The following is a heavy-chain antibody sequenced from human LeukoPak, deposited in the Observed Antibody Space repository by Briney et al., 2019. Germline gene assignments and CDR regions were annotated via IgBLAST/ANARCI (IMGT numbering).Heavy chain of an antibody. CDR1: GFTFDDYA. V-gene: IGHV3-9*01. Sequence: GGSLRLPCAASGFTFDDYAMHWVRQAPGKGLEGVSGISWNSDNIGYADSVKGRFTISRDNAKNSLYLQMNSLRAEDTALYYCAKDVDSFYYYGMGVWGQGTTVTVSS. CDR2: ISWNSDNI. D-gene: IGHD5-18*01. CDR3: AKDVDSFYYYGMGV. J-gene: IGHJ6*02.